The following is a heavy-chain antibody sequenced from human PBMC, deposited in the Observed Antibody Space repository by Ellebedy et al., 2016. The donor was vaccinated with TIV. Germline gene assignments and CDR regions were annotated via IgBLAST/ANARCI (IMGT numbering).Heavy chain of an antibody. V-gene: IGHV4-34*01. CDR1: GGSFSGYY. J-gene: IGHJ4*02. CDR3: ARARSRKAPYFDY. D-gene: IGHD1-26*01. CDR2: INHSGST. Sequence: SQTLSLTCAVYGGSFSGYYWRWIRQPPGKGLEWIGEINHSGSTNYNPSLKSRVTISVDTSKNQFSLKLSSVTAADTAVYYCARARSRKAPYFDYWGQGTLVTVSS.